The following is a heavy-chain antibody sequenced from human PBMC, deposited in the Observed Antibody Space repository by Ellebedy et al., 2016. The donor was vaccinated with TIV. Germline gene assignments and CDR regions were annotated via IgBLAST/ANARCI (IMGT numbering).Heavy chain of an antibody. CDR3: AREDTNNWFDP. Sequence: SETLSLTCTVSGGSISSYYWSWIRQPPGKGLEWIGHIFYSGASASNPSLKSRVTLSEDTSKNQFSLKVSTVTAADTAVYYCAREDTNNWFDPWGQGSLVIVSS. J-gene: IGHJ5*02. CDR2: IFYSGAS. V-gene: IGHV4-59*01. CDR1: GGSISSYY. D-gene: IGHD5-18*01.